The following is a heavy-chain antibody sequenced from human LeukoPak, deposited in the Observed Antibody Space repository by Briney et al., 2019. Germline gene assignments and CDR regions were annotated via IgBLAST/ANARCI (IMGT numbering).Heavy chain of an antibody. CDR1: GYTFTSYY. D-gene: IGHD6-19*01. CDR3: ARLGWVAVAGVQYYFDY. Sequence: ASVKLSCKASGYTFTSYYIHWVRQAPGQGLEWTGIINPSGGSTTYARNFQGRVTMTRDTSTSTVYMDLSSLRSEDTAVYYCARLGWVAVAGVQYYFDYWGQGTLVTVSS. J-gene: IGHJ4*02. CDR2: INPSGGST. V-gene: IGHV1-46*01.